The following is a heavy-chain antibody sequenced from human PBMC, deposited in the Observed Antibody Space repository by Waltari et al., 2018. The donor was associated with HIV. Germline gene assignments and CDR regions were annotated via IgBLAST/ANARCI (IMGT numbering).Heavy chain of an antibody. CDR2: TYFRSRWYE. Sequence: QVQLQQSGPGLLKASQTLSISCVVSGDSVSSDTAAWHWVRQSSSSGLEWLGRTYFRSRWYEDYAESVRGRIIIDTDTSANQFSLHLNSVTTEDTAIYFCVRDGYGFDSGGQGNLVIVSS. J-gene: IGHJ4*02. D-gene: IGHD5-18*01. CDR1: GDSVSSDTAA. CDR3: VRDGYGFDS. V-gene: IGHV6-1*01.